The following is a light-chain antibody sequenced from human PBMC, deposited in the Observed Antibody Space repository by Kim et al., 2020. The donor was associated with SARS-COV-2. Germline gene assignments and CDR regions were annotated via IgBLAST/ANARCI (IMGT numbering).Light chain of an antibody. CDR3: QQYGSSPIT. CDR2: GAS. V-gene: IGKV3-20*01. Sequence: EIVLTQSPGTLSLSPGERATLSCRASQSVSNSYLAWYQQKPGQAPRLLIYGASSRATGIPDRFSGSGSGTDFTFSISRLEPEDFAVYYCQQYGSSPITFGGGTKVDIK. CDR1: QSVSNSY. J-gene: IGKJ4*01.